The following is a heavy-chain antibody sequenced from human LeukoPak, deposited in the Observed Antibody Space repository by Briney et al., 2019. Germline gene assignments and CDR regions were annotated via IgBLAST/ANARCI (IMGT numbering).Heavy chain of an antibody. J-gene: IGHJ4*02. CDR2: ISASGDST. CDR3: AKGGKWDVTPFDY. V-gene: IGHV3-23*01. CDR1: GFTFDDYA. Sequence: PGGSLRLSCATSGFTFDDYAMHWVRQAPGKGLEWVSAISASGDSTYYADSVKGRFTISRDNSKNTLYLQVNSLRAEDTAVYYCAKGGKWDVTPFDYWGQGTLVTVSS. D-gene: IGHD1-26*01.